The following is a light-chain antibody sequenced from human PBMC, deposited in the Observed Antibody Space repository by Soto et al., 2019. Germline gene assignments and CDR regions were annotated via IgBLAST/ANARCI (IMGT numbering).Light chain of an antibody. Sequence: DIQMTQSPSTLSASVGDRVTITCRASQSISSWLAWYQQKPGKAPKLLIYKASSLESGVPSRFSGSGSGTEFTLTISSLQPDDFAPYYCQQYNRYPRTFGQGTKVEIK. CDR3: QQYNRYPRT. CDR2: KAS. CDR1: QSISSW. J-gene: IGKJ1*01. V-gene: IGKV1-5*03.